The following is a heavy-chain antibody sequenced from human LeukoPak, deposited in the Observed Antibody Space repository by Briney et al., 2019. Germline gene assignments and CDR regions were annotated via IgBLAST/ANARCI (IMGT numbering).Heavy chain of an antibody. Sequence: ASVKVSCKASRYTFTGYYMHWVRQAPGQGLEWMGWINPNSGGTNYAQKFQGWVTMTRDTSISTDYMELSRVRSDDTAVYYCARGIQLWPLDYWGQGTLVTVSS. D-gene: IGHD5-18*01. CDR1: RYTFTGYY. V-gene: IGHV1-2*04. CDR3: ARGIQLWPLDY. J-gene: IGHJ4*02. CDR2: INPNSGGT.